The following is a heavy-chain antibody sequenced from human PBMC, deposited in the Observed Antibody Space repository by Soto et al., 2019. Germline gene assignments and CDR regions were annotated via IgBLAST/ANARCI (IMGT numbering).Heavy chain of an antibody. D-gene: IGHD3-22*01. V-gene: IGHV1-58*01. Sequence: SVKVSCKASGFTFTSSAVQWVRQARGQRLEWIGWIVVGSGNTNYAQKFQERVTITRDMSTSTAYMELSSLRSEDTAVYYCAADFDGGYYYDSSGYSGGFVWAQGTLVTVSS. J-gene: IGHJ4*02. CDR2: IVVGSGNT. CDR3: AADFDGGYYYDSSGYSGGFV. CDR1: GFTFTSSA.